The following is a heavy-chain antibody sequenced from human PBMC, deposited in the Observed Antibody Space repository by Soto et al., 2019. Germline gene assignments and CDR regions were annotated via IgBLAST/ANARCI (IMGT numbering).Heavy chain of an antibody. CDR3: ARGSLLWFGSPARWFDP. Sequence: LSLTCAVYGGSFSGYYWSWIRQPPGKGLEWIGEINHSGSTNYNPSLKSRVTISVDTSKNQFSLKLSSVTAADTAVYYCARGSLLWFGSPARWFDPWGQGTLVTVSS. V-gene: IGHV4-34*01. CDR1: GGSFSGYY. J-gene: IGHJ5*02. D-gene: IGHD3-10*01. CDR2: INHSGST.